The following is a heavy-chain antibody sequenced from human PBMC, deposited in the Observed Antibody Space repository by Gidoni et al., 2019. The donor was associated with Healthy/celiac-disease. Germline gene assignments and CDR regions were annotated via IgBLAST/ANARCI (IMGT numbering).Heavy chain of an antibody. CDR3: NLGGWHDAFDI. CDR1: GFNVSSNY. Sequence: EVQLVETGGGLIQPGGSLRLSCAASGFNVSSNYMSWVRQAPGKGLEWVSVLYSGGSTYYADSVKGRFTISRDNSKNTLYLQMNSLRAEDTAVYYCNLGGWHDAFDIWGQGTMVTVSS. CDR2: LYSGGST. J-gene: IGHJ3*02. D-gene: IGHD6-19*01. V-gene: IGHV3-53*02.